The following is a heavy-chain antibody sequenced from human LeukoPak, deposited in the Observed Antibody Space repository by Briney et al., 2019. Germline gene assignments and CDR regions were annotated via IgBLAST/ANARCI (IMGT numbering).Heavy chain of an antibody. CDR2: IWYDGNNK. J-gene: IGHJ3*02. CDR3: ASFPPIVVAQGGAFDI. CDR1: GFTFSSYG. D-gene: IGHD2-15*01. Sequence: GGSLRLSCSTSGFTFSSYGMHGVRQAPGKGLEWVAIIWYDGNNKYYADSVKDRFTISRDNSKNTLYLQMNSLRAEDTAVYYCASFPPIVVAQGGAFDIWGQGTMVTVSS. V-gene: IGHV3-33*08.